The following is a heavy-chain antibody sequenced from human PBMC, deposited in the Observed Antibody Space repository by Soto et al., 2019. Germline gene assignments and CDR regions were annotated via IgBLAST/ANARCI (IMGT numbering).Heavy chain of an antibody. J-gene: IGHJ4*02. CDR2: ISGSGGST. CDR1: GFTFSSYA. V-gene: IGHV3-23*01. CDR3: AKDLHRGARSGWYTSSDFDY. Sequence: PGGSLRLSCAASGFTFSSYAMSWVRQAPGKGLEWVSAISGSGGSTYYADSVKGRFTISRDNSKNTLYLQMNSLRAEDTAVYYCAKDLHRGARSGWYTSSDFDYWGPGTLVTVPS. D-gene: IGHD6-19*01.